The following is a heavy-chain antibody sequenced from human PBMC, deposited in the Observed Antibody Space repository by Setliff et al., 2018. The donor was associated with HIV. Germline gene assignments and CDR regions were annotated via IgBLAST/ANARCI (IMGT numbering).Heavy chain of an antibody. D-gene: IGHD6-19*01. CDR2: IIPIFGTA. V-gene: IGHV1-69*13. J-gene: IGHJ5*02. Sequence: SVKVSCKASGGTFSSYAISWVRQAPGQGLEWMGGIIPIFGTANYAQKFQGRVTSTADESTSTAYMELSSLRSEDTAVYYCARDPIAVAGTYPADNWFDPWGQGTLVTVSS. CDR1: GGTFSSYA. CDR3: ARDPIAVAGTYPADNWFDP.